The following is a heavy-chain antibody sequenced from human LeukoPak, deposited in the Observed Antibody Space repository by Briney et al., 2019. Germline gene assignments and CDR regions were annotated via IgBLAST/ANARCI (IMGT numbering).Heavy chain of an antibody. D-gene: IGHD2-2*01. CDR1: GFTFSSYA. J-gene: IGHJ4*02. CDR3: GREVPAVDY. CDR2: ISGGGDIT. Sequence: GGSLRLSCAASGFTFSSYAMTWVRQAPGKGLEWVSVISGGGDITYYRDSAKGRFTISRDISKNTVYLQMNSLRAEDTAVYYCGREVPAVDYWGQGTLVTVSS. V-gene: IGHV3-23*01.